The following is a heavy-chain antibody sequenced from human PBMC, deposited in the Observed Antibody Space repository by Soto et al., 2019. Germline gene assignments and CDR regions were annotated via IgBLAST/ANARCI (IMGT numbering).Heavy chain of an antibody. CDR2: IYRSGST. Sequence: SETLSLTCDVSGYSVSSNYYWGRIRQSPGKGLEWIASIYRSGSTYYNASLKSRVTISVDTSKNQFSLKLNSVTAADKAVYYCAKARSYYERSGYPDGCGICGDLTTVT. J-gene: IGHJ3*02. D-gene: IGHD3-22*01. CDR3: AKARSYYERSGYPDGCGI. V-gene: IGHV4-38-2*01. CDR1: GYSVSSNYY.